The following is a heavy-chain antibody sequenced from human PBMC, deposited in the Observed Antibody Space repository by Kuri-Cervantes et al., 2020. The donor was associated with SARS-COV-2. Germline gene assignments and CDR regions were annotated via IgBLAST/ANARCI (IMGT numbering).Heavy chain of an antibody. CDR3: ARDRGSSGWSWVYYYYGMDV. D-gene: IGHD6-19*01. Sequence: ASVKVSCKASGYTFTSYDINWVRQATGQGLEWMGWISAYNGNTNYAQKLQGRVTMTTDTSTSTAYMELRSLRSDDTAVYYCARDRGSSGWSWVYYYYGMDVWGQRTTVTVSS. CDR2: ISAYNGNT. CDR1: GYTFTSYD. J-gene: IGHJ6*02. V-gene: IGHV1-18*01.